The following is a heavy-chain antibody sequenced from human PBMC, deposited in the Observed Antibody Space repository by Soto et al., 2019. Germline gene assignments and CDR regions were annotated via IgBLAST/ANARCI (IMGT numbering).Heavy chain of an antibody. Sequence: GGSLRLSCAASGFTFTSFAVSWVRQAPGKGLEWVSAISGSGAATYYADSVKGRFTVSRDNSRNTVYLQVESLRVEDTAVYHWAIGEWLSTSYFNFWGKGTLVTVSS. D-gene: IGHD3-3*01. CDR2: ISGSGAAT. J-gene: IGHJ4*02. CDR3: AIGEWLSTSYFNF. CDR1: GFTFTSFA. V-gene: IGHV3-23*01.